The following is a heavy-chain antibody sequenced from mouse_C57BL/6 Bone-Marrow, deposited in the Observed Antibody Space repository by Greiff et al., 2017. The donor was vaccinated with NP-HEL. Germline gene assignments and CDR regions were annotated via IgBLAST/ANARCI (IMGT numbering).Heavy chain of an antibody. J-gene: IGHJ3*01. V-gene: IGHV1-80*01. CDR1: GYEFSNYW. CDR3: ARGAY. Sequence: VQLQQSGAELVKPGASVKISCKASGYEFSNYWMNWVKQRPGTGLGWIGQIYPGDGDTNYNGKFKDKATLTADKSSSTAYMQLSRLTSEDSAVYFCARGAYWGQGTLVTVSA. CDR2: IYPGDGDT.